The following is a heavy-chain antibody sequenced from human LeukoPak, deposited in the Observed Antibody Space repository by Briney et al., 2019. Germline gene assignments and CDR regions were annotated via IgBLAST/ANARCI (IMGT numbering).Heavy chain of an antibody. J-gene: IGHJ4*02. D-gene: IGHD6-6*01. CDR3: AKARSSIPDY. CDR2: ISGSGGST. Sequence: GGSLRLSCAASGVTFSSYAMSFVREAPGKGLEWVSAISGSGGSTYYADSVKGRFTSSRDNSKNTLYLQMNSLRAEDTAVYYCAKARSSIPDYWSQGTLVTVSS. CDR1: GVTFSSYA. V-gene: IGHV3-23*01.